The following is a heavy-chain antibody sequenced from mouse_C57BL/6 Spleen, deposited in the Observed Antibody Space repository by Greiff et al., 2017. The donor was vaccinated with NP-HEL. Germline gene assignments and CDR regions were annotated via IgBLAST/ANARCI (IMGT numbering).Heavy chain of an antibody. D-gene: IGHD1-1*01. CDR2: IDPEDGET. CDR3: ARSGAVTTGYYYAMDY. J-gene: IGHJ4*01. V-gene: IGHV14-2*01. CDR1: GFNIKDYY. Sequence: VQLKESGAELVKPGASVKLSCTASGFNIKDYYMHWVKQRTEQGLEWIGRIDPEDGETKYAPKFQGKATITADTSSNTAYLQLSSLTSEDTAVYYCARSGAVTTGYYYAMDYWGQGTSVTVSS.